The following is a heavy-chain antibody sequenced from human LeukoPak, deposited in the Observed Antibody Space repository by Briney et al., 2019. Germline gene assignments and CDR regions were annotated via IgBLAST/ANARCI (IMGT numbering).Heavy chain of an antibody. Sequence: GGSLRLSCAASGFTFSNAWMSWVRQAPGKGLEWVGRIKSKTDGGTTDYAAPVKGRFTISRDDSKNTLYLQMSSLKTEDTAVYYCTTDVYDSSGYRDYWGQGTLVTVSS. D-gene: IGHD3-22*01. CDR1: GFTFSNAW. V-gene: IGHV3-15*01. J-gene: IGHJ4*02. CDR3: TTDVYDSSGYRDY. CDR2: IKSKTDGGTT.